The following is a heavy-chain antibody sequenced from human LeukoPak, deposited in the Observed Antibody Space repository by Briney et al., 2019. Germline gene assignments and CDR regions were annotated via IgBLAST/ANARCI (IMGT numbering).Heavy chain of an antibody. V-gene: IGHV4-34*01. J-gene: IGHJ4*02. CDR1: GGSFSDYY. CDR3: ARIQLWPLHYFDY. CDR2: INHSGDT. Sequence: PSETLSLTCAVYGGSFSDYYWSWIRQPPGKGVEGIGEINHSGDTKYNPSLKSRVTISVDTSKNQFSLKVSSVTAADTAVYYCARIQLWPLHYFDYWGQGTLVTVSS. D-gene: IGHD5-18*01.